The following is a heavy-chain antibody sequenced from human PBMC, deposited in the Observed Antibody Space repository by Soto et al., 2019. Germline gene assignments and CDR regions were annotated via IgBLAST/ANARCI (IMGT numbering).Heavy chain of an antibody. CDR2: INAGNGNT. J-gene: IGHJ6*02. D-gene: IGHD3-3*01. CDR1: GYTFTSYA. V-gene: IGHV1-3*01. Sequence: SVKGSCRASGYTFTSYAMHWVRQAPVQRLEWMGWINAGNGNTKYSQKFQGRVTITRDTSASTAYMELSSLRSEDTAVYYCARANTIFGVVDPYYYYGMDVWGQGTTVTVSS. CDR3: ARANTIFGVVDPYYYYGMDV.